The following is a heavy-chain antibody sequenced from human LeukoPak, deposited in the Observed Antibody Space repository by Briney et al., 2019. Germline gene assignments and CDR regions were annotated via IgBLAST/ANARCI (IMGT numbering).Heavy chain of an antibody. CDR3: ARGRYSSGWYGDY. D-gene: IGHD6-19*01. Sequence: SETLSLTCTVSGGSISSYYWSWIRQPPGKGLEWIGCIYYSGSTYYNPSLKSRVAISVDTSKNQFSLKLSSVTAADTAVYYCARGRYSSGWYGDYWGQGTLVTVSS. CDR2: IYYSGST. V-gene: IGHV4-59*12. CDR1: GGSISSYY. J-gene: IGHJ4*02.